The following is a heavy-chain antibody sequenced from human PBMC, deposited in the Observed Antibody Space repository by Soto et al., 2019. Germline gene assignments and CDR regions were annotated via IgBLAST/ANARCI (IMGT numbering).Heavy chain of an antibody. J-gene: IGHJ6*02. CDR3: EKVYDYVWGRYRPPSGMDV. D-gene: IGHD3-16*02. CDR1: GFTFSSYG. Sequence: PGGSLRLSCAASGFTFSSYGMHWVRQAPGKGLEWVAVISYDGSNKYYADSVKGRSTISRDNSKHTLYLQMNSLRAEDTAVYYCEKVYDYVWGRYRPPSGMDVWGQGPTVTVSS. CDR2: ISYDGSNK. V-gene: IGHV3-30*18.